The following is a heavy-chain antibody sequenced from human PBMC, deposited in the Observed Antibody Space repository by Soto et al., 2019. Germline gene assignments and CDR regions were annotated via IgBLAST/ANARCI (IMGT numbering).Heavy chain of an antibody. V-gene: IGHV3-33*01. Sequence: GGSLRLSCAASGFTFSSYGMHWVRQAPGKGLEWVAVIWYDGSNKYYADSVKGRFTISRDNSKNTLYLQMNSLRAEDTAVYYCARERATVLLWFGEFTLGYWGQGTLVTVSS. CDR3: ARERATVLLWFGEFTLGY. CDR1: GFTFSSYG. CDR2: IWYDGSNK. D-gene: IGHD3-10*01. J-gene: IGHJ4*02.